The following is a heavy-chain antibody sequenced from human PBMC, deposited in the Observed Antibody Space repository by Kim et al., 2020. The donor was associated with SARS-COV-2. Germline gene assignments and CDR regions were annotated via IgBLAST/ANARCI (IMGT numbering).Heavy chain of an antibody. CDR1: EFSVRSNY. Sequence: GGSLRLSCAISEFSVRSNYINWVRQAPGKGLECVAVIYSGGSTFYADSVKGRFTISRDNSKNTVDLEMNSLRREDTALYYCARAVGRGWSKGALDICGQG. J-gene: IGHJ3*02. CDR3: ARAVGRGWSKGALDI. V-gene: IGHV3-66*01. D-gene: IGHD6-19*01. CDR2: IYSGGST.